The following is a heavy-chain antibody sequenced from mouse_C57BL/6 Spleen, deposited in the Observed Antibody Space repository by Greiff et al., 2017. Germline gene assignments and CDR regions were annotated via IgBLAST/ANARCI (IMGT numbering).Heavy chain of an antibody. J-gene: IGHJ2*01. CDR2: ISDGGSYT. Sequence: DVKLVESGGGLVKPGGSLKLSCAASGFTFSSYAMSWVRQTPEKRLEWVATISDGGSYTYYPDNVKGRFTISRDHAKNNLYLQMSHLKSEDTAMYYCARDPYDGYDYWGQGTTLTVSS. D-gene: IGHD2-3*01. CDR1: GFTFSSYA. V-gene: IGHV5-4*01. CDR3: ARDPYDGYDY.